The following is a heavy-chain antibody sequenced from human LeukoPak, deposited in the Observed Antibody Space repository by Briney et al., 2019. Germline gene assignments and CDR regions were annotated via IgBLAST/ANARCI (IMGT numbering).Heavy chain of an antibody. CDR1: GGSFSDYY. Sequence: SETLSLTCAVYGGSFSDYYWSWIRQPPGKGLEWIGEINHSGSTNYNPSLKSRVTISVDTSKNQFSLKLNSVTAADTAVYYCATGTYILRYAMWGQGTLVTVSS. V-gene: IGHV4-34*01. J-gene: IGHJ4*02. D-gene: IGHD2-8*01. CDR3: ATGTYILRYAM. CDR2: INHSGST.